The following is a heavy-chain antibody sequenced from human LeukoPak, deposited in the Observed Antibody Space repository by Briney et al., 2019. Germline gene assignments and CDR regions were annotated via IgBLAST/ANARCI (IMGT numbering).Heavy chain of an antibody. V-gene: IGHV4-4*07. CDR2: IYTSGST. D-gene: IGHD6-19*01. CDR1: GGSISSYY. CDR3: ARDLGIAVAGTVTTAFDI. Sequence: PSETLSLTCTVSGGSISSYYWSWIRQPAGKGLEWVGRIYTSGSTNYNPSLKSRVTMSVDTSKNQFSLKLSSVTAADTAVYYCARDLGIAVAGTVTTAFDIWGQGKMVTVSS. J-gene: IGHJ3*02.